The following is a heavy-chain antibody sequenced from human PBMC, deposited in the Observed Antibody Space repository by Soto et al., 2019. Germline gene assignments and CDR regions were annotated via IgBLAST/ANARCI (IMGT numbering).Heavy chain of an antibody. CDR3: ARENSGDLDY. V-gene: IGHV1-8*01. CDR2: MNPNSGNT. Sequence: ASPNDPCKSARYTFTRYDINWLRQATGQGLEWMGWMNPNSGNTGYAQKFQGRVTMTRNTSISTAYMELSSLRSEDTAVYYCARENSGDLDYWGQGTLGT. J-gene: IGHJ4*02. D-gene: IGHD2-21*02. CDR1: RYTFTRYD.